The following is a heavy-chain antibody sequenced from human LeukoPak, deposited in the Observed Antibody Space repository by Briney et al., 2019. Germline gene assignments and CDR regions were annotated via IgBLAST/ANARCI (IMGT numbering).Heavy chain of an antibody. CDR2: INPGGGST. CDR3: ARDSRYDSSGYAFDI. CDR1: GYTFTSYY. V-gene: IGHV1-46*01. Sequence: GASVKVSWKASGYTFTSYYMHWVRQAPGQGLEWMGIINPGGGSTSYAQKFQGRVTMTRDTSTSTVYMELRSLSSEDTAVYYCARDSRYDSSGYAFDIWGQGTMVTVSS. J-gene: IGHJ3*02. D-gene: IGHD3-22*01.